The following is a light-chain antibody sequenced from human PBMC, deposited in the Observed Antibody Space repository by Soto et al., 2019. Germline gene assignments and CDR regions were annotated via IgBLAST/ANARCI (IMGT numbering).Light chain of an antibody. CDR2: GAF. V-gene: IGKV3-20*01. CDR3: QQHETLIT. J-gene: IGKJ5*01. CDR1: QSVSSN. Sequence: EIVLTHSQGTLSLSPCERANLSLSASQSVSSNLAWYQQKPGQAPRLLIYGAFTRATGIPDRFSGSGSGTDFTLTISRLEPEDFAVYYCQQHETLITFGQGTRLEIK.